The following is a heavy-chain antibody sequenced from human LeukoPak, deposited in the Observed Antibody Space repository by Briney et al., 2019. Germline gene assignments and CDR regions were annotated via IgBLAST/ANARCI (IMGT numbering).Heavy chain of an antibody. J-gene: IGHJ5*02. CDR3: ARDLRVVVVAATGGWFDP. CDR1: GGSFSTSG. V-gene: IGHV1-69*05. D-gene: IGHD2-15*01. Sequence: SVKVSCKASGGSFSTSGFSWVRQAPGQGLEWMGGVIPIYGTPSYAQKFQGRVTITTDESTSTAYMELRSLRSDDTAVYYCARDLRVVVVAATGGWFDPWGQGTLVTVSS. CDR2: VIPIYGTP.